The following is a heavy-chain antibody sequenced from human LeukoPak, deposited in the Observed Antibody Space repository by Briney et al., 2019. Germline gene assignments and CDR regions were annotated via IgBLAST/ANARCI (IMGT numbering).Heavy chain of an antibody. CDR2: IYYSGST. Sequence: PSETLSLTCTVSGGSISSGDYYWGWIRQPPGKGLEWIGYIYYSGSTYYNPSLKSRVTISVDTSKNQFSLKLSSVTAADTAVYYCARDSGTGYYRYWGQGTLVTVSS. CDR3: ARDSGTGYYRY. V-gene: IGHV4-30-4*08. D-gene: IGHD3/OR15-3a*01. CDR1: GGSISSGDYY. J-gene: IGHJ4*02.